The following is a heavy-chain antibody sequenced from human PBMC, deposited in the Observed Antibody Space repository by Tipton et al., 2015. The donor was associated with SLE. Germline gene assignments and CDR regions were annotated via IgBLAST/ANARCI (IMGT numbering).Heavy chain of an antibody. V-gene: IGHV4-34*01. Sequence: TLSLTCAVYGGSFSGYHWTWIRQPPGKGLEWIGEINHSGSTNYNPSLKSRVTISVDTSKNQFSLKLSSVTAADTAVYYCARGDSGYDRPYFDYWGQGTLVTVSS. CDR2: INHSGST. D-gene: IGHD5-12*01. CDR1: GGSFSGYH. J-gene: IGHJ4*02. CDR3: ARGDSGYDRPYFDY.